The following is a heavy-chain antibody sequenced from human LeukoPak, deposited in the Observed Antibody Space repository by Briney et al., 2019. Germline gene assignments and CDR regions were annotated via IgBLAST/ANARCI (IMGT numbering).Heavy chain of an antibody. J-gene: IGHJ5*02. CDR2: INHSGST. CDR1: GGSFSGYY. V-gene: IGHV4-34*01. CDR3: ARGSPLGQNWFNP. Sequence: SETLSLTCAVYGGSFSGYYWSWIRQPPGKGLEWIGEINHSGSTNYNPSLKSRVTISVDTSKNQFSLKLSSVTAADTAVYYCARGSPLGQNWFNPWGQGTLVTVSS.